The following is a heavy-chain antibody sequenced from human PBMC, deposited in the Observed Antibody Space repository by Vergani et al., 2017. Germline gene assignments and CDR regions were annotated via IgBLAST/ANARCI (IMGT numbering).Heavy chain of an antibody. CDR3: TGDRLDDSCAFLDY. V-gene: IGHV3-49*04. D-gene: IGHD4-11*01. CDR1: GFTLGDYA. CDR2: IWSKPYGGTT. Sequence: EVHLVESGGGLVQPGRSLRLSCSGSGFTLGDYAMTWVRQAPGKGLEWVAFIWSKPYGGTTEYAASVKGRFTISRDDSKRLAYLQMSSLKAEYTAVYYLTGDRLDDSCAFLDYWGRGTRVTVSP. J-gene: IGHJ4*02.